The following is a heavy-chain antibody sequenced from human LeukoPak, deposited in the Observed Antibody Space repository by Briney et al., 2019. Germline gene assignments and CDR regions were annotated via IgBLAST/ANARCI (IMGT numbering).Heavy chain of an antibody. CDR2: IYTSGST. Sequence: PSQTLSLTCTVSGGSISSGSYYWSWIRQPAGKGLEWIGRIYTSGSTNYNPSLKSRVTISVDTSKNQFSLKLSSVTAADTAVYYCARQGYYAYHFDCWGQGTLVTVSS. CDR1: GGSISSGSYY. D-gene: IGHD3-16*01. CDR3: ARQGYYAYHFDC. J-gene: IGHJ4*02. V-gene: IGHV4-61*02.